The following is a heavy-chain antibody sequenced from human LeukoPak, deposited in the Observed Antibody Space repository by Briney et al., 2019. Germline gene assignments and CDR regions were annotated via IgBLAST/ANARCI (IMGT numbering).Heavy chain of an antibody. J-gene: IGHJ6*02. CDR1: GGSISSGDYY. D-gene: IGHD2-21*02. CDR2: IYYSGST. V-gene: IGHV4-30-4*01. CDR3: ARGDVVVTLYGMDV. Sequence: SETLSLTCTVSGGSISSGDYYWSWIRQPPGKGLEWVGDIYYSGSTYYNPSLKSRVTISVDTSKNQFSLKLSSVTAADTAVYYCARGDVVVTLYGMDVWGQGTTVTVSS.